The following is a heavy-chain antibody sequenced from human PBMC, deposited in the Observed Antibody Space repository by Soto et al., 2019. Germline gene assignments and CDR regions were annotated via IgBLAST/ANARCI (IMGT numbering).Heavy chain of an antibody. V-gene: IGHV3-74*01. J-gene: IGHJ6*02. CDR2: IHPDGTTT. D-gene: IGHD2-8*01. Sequence: LSLTCAASGFTFSNYWVHWVRQAPGKRLVWVSRIHPDGTTTNYADSVKGRFTISRDNAKSTVYLFMNSLRVEDTAGYFCARGPGVCSGHDVWGQGDT. CDR3: ARGPGVCSGHDV. CDR1: GFTFSNYW.